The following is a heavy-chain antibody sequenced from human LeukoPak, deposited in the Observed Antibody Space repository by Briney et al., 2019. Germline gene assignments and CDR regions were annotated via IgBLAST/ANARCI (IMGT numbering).Heavy chain of an antibody. CDR1: GGSISTSY. J-gene: IGHJ4*02. D-gene: IGHD1-26*01. CDR3: ARAKIVGATMPFDY. V-gene: IGHV4-59*01. Sequence: PSETLSLTCTVPGGSISTSYWSWIRQPPGKGLEWIRYIYYSGSTNYNPSLKSRVTISVDTSKNQFSLKLSSVTAADTAVYYCARAKIVGATMPFDYWGQGTLVTVSS. CDR2: IYYSGST.